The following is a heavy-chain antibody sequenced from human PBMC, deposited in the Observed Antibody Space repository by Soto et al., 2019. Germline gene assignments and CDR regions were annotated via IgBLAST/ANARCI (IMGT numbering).Heavy chain of an antibody. V-gene: IGHV3-11*01. D-gene: IGHD6-19*01. CDR3: ARDGSSVAGFFDH. Sequence: VQLVESGGGLVQPGGSLRLSCVASGFTLSDYYMNWIRQAPGKGLEWVSYISDSGSTIYYADSVKGRFTISRDNAKNSLYLQMNSLRAEDTAVYYCARDGSSVAGFFDHWGQGTLVTVSS. CDR1: GFTLSDYY. CDR2: ISDSGSTI. J-gene: IGHJ4*02.